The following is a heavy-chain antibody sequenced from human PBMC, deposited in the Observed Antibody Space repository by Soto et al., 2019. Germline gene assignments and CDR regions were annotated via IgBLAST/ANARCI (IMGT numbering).Heavy chain of an antibody. CDR2: IYYSGST. J-gene: IGHJ5*02. Sequence: ASETLSLTCTVSGGSISSYYWSWIRQPPGKGLEWIGYIYYSGSTNYNPSLKSRVTISVDTSKNQFSLKLSSVTAADTAVYYCARLRGYSSSLFDPWGQGTLVTVSS. V-gene: IGHV4-59*08. CDR3: ARLRGYSSSLFDP. CDR1: GGSISSYY. D-gene: IGHD6-13*01.